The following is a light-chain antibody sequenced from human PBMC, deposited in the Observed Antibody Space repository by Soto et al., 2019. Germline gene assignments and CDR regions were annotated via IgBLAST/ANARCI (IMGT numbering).Light chain of an antibody. CDR2: EVS. CDR3: SSYAGNYNYV. CDR1: SSDVGGYNF. J-gene: IGLJ1*01. Sequence: QSALTQPPSASGSPGQSVTISCTGTSSDVGGYNFVSWYQHHPGKAPKLMTYEVSKRPSGVPDRFSGSKSGNTASLIVSGLQAEDEADYYCSSYAGNYNYVFGTGTKLTVL. V-gene: IGLV2-8*01.